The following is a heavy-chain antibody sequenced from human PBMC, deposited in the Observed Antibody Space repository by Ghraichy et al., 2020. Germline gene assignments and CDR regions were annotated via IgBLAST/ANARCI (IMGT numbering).Heavy chain of an antibody. CDR2: VHGSGST. CDR1: GGSISNYC. CDR3: ASGTGWLQTY. V-gene: IGHV4-59*01. Sequence: SETLSLTCTVSGGSISNYCCNWFRQPPGKGLEWIGYVHGSGSTKYHPSLESRVTVSSDTAKNEFSLSLTSMTPADTAVYYCASGTGWLQTYWGQGTLVTVSS. J-gene: IGHJ4*02. D-gene: IGHD5-18*01.